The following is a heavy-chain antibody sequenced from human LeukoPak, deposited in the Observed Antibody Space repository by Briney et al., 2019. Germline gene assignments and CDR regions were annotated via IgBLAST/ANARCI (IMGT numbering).Heavy chain of an antibody. D-gene: IGHD1-26*01. V-gene: IGHV3-7*01. CDR3: ARGRGSYCHDY. Sequence: PGGSLRLSCAASGFTFSGYWMSWVRQAPGKGLEWVANIKSDGSEKYYVDSVKGRFTISRDNAKNSLYLQMNSLRAEDTAVYYCARGRGSYCHDYWGQGTLATVSS. CDR1: GFTFSGYW. CDR2: IKSDGSEK. J-gene: IGHJ4*02.